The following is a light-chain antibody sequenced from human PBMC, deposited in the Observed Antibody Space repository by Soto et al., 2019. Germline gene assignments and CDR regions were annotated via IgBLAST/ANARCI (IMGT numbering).Light chain of an antibody. CDR3: SSYTGSSTYV. CDR2: DVS. CDR1: SSDVGSSNG. Sequence: QSALTQPPSVSGSPGQSVAISCTGTSSDVGSSNGVSWYQQPPGTAPKLMIYDVSNRPSGVPDRFSVSKSGNTASLTISGLQAEDEADYYCSSYTGSSTYVFGSGTKLTVL. J-gene: IGLJ1*01. V-gene: IGLV2-18*02.